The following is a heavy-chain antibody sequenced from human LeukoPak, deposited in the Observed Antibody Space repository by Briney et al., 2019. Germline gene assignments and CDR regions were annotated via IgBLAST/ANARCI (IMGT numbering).Heavy chain of an antibody. Sequence: GGSLTLSCAASGFTFSSYSMNWVRRAPGKGLEWVSSITSSSSYIYYADSVKGRFTISRDNAKNSLYLQMNSLRAEDTAVYYCARGGAAAALRWGQGTLVTVSS. CDR3: ARGGAAAALR. CDR2: ITSSSSYI. CDR1: GFTFSSYS. V-gene: IGHV3-21*01. J-gene: IGHJ1*01. D-gene: IGHD6-13*01.